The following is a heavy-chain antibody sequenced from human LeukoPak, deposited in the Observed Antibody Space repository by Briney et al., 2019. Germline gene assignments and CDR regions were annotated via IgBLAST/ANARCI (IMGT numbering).Heavy chain of an antibody. CDR3: ARGRSGIPAVTYNWFDP. J-gene: IGHJ5*02. D-gene: IGHD6-13*01. V-gene: IGHV1-69*05. Sequence: SVKVSCKASGGTFNSNAFHWVRQAPGQGLEWMGGIVPIFGSTKYAQKFQGRVTVTTDESTGTAYMVLSDLRSDDTAVYYCARGRSGIPAVTYNWFDPWGQGTLVTVSS. CDR1: GGTFNSNA. CDR2: IVPIFGST.